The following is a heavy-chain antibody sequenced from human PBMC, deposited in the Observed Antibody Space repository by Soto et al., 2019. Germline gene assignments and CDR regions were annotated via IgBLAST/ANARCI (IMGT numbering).Heavy chain of an antibody. Sequence: QVQLVQSGAEVKKPGSSVKVSCKASGGTFSSYTISWVRQAPGQGLEWMGRIIPILGIANYAQKFLGRVTITSDKSTSTAYMGLSSLRSEDTAVDYCARRGGGNGGKEIDYWGQGTLVTVSS. CDR1: GGTFSSYT. V-gene: IGHV1-69*02. D-gene: IGHD2-15*01. CDR3: ARRGGGNGGKEIDY. J-gene: IGHJ4*02. CDR2: IIPILGIA.